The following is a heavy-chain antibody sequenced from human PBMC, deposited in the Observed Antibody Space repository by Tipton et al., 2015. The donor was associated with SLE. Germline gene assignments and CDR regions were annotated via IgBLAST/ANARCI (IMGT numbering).Heavy chain of an antibody. CDR3: ARGLTRWVGNLLYYYYHMDV. D-gene: IGHD3-3*01. CDR2: IYYSEST. Sequence: TLSLTCTVSGGSLSNYYWNWIRQPPGKGLEWIGYIYYSESTKYNPSLKSRVTISVDTSKNQFSLKLSSVTAADTAVYYCARGLTRWVGNLLYYYYHMDVWGKGTTVTVSS. J-gene: IGHJ6*03. V-gene: IGHV4-59*01. CDR1: GGSLSNYY.